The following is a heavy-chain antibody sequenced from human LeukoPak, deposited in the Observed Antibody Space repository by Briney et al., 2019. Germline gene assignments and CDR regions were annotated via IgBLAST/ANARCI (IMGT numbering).Heavy chain of an antibody. CDR1: GFTFGSYG. D-gene: IGHD1-20*01. Sequence: GGSLRLSCAASGFTFGSYGMRWVRQAPGKGLEWVAVISYDGDYKYYADSVKGRFTVSRDNSKDTLFLQMNSLRAEDTAVYCCAKSRYNWNDPFWLGAMGVWGQGTTVTVSS. J-gene: IGHJ6*02. CDR3: AKSRYNWNDPFWLGAMGV. V-gene: IGHV3-30*18. CDR2: ISYDGDYK.